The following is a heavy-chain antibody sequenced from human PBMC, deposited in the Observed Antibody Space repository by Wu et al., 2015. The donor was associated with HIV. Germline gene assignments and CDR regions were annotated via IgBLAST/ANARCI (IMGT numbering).Heavy chain of an antibody. J-gene: IGHJ6*02. CDR1: GYTFTSYG. D-gene: IGHD6-19*01. Sequence: QLVQSASEVKKSGASIKISCKASGYTFTSYGVSWVRQAPGQGFEWMGWITSYNGKTVYAQKFQGRVFLTTETSTKTAYMELRSLRSDDTAVYYCVRDQQWPTEYYHYYGMDVWGQGTDGHRLL. V-gene: IGHV1-18*01. CDR3: VRDQQWPTEYYHYYGMDV. CDR2: ITSYNGKT.